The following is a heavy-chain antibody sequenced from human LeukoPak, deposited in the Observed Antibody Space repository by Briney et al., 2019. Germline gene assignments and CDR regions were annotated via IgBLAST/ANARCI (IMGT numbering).Heavy chain of an antibody. CDR1: GYTFTTYD. Sequence: GASVKVSCKASGYTFTTYDINWVRQATGQGLEWMGWMNPHSGNTGYAQKFQGRVTVTRNTSRSAAYMELSGLRYEDTAVYYCARELPDNYNSSGLDAFDIWGQGTMVTVSS. V-gene: IGHV1-8*01. CDR2: MNPHSGNT. CDR3: ARELPDNYNSSGLDAFDI. D-gene: IGHD6-19*01. J-gene: IGHJ3*02.